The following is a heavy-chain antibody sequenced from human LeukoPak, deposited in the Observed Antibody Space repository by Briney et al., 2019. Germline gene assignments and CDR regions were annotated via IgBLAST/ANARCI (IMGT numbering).Heavy chain of an antibody. Sequence: GGSLRLSCAVSGFTFDDYAMHWVRQAPGKGLEWVPLISGDGGSTYYADSVKGRFTISRDNSKNSLYLQMNSLRTEDTALYYCAKDFSSGTYYPYYYYGMDVWGQGTTVTVSS. CDR2: ISGDGGST. D-gene: IGHD3-10*01. CDR3: AKDFSSGTYYPYYYYGMDV. J-gene: IGHJ6*02. V-gene: IGHV3-43*02. CDR1: GFTFDDYA.